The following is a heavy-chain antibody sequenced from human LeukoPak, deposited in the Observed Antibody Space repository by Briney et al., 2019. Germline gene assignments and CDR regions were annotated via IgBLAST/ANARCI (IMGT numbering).Heavy chain of an antibody. CDR2: IIPILGIA. Sequence: ASVKVSCKASGGTFSSYAISWVRQAPGQGLEWMGRIIPILGIANYAQKFQGRVTITADKSTSTAYMELSSLRSEDTAVYYGTRDVSGLAAIWFDPWGQGTLVTVSS. CDR1: GGTFSSYA. J-gene: IGHJ5*02. V-gene: IGHV1-69*04. D-gene: IGHD2-15*01. CDR3: TRDVSGLAAIWFDP.